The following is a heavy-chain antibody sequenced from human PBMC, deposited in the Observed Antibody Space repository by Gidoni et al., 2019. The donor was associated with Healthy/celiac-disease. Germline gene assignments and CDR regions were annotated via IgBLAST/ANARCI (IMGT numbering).Heavy chain of an antibody. V-gene: IGHV3-30*18. CDR1: GFTFSSYG. Sequence: GRSLRLSCAASGFTFSSYGMHWVRQAPGKGLEWVAVISYDGSNKYYADSVKGRFTISRDNSKNTLYLQMNSLRAEDTAVYYCAKDRYYYDSSGPSYWGQGTLVTVSS. D-gene: IGHD3-22*01. J-gene: IGHJ4*02. CDR2: ISYDGSNK. CDR3: AKDRYYYDSSGPSY.